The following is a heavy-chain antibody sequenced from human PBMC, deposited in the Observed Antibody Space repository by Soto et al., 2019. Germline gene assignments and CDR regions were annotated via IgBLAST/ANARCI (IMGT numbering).Heavy chain of an antibody. V-gene: IGHV3-33*06. J-gene: IGHJ3*02. CDR3: ANAVIVVVVARKGGGVFAI. CDR2: IWYDGSNK. D-gene: IGHD2-15*01. Sequence: GKGLEWVAVIWYDGSNKYYADSVKGRFTISRDNSKNTLYLQMNSLRAEDTAVYYCANAVIVVVVARKGGGVFAIRGQGTIVTVSS.